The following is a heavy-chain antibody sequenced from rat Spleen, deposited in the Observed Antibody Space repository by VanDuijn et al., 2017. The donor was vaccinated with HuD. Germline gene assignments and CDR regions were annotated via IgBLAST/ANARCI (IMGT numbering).Heavy chain of an antibody. D-gene: IGHD1-4*01. CDR2: ITNTGGST. CDR1: GFTFNNYW. J-gene: IGHJ4*01. Sequence: EVQLVQSGGGLVQPGRSLKLSCVASGFTFNNYWMTWIRQAPGKGLEWVASITNTGGSTYYPDSVKGRFTIYRDNAKSTLYLQMSSLRSEDTATYYCTTQLPGYRDYYVMDAWGQGASVTVSS. V-gene: IGHV5-31*01. CDR3: TTQLPGYRDYYVMDA.